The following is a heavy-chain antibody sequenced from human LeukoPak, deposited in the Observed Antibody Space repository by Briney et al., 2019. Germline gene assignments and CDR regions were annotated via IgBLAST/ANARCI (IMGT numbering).Heavy chain of an antibody. CDR2: IIPIFGTA. J-gene: IGHJ4*02. CDR3: ARGKQGITGTTSPFDY. CDR1: GGTFSSYA. Sequence: SVKVSCKASGGTFSSYAISWVRQAPGQGLEWMGGIIPIFGTANYALKFQGRVTITTDESTSTAYMELSSLRSEDTAVYYCARGKQGITGTTSPFDYWGQGTLVTVSS. V-gene: IGHV1-69*05. D-gene: IGHD1-20*01.